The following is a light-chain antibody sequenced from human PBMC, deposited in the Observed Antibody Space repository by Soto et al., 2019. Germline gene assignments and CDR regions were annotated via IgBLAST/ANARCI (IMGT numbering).Light chain of an antibody. J-gene: IGKJ1*01. CDR3: QQYGSSPRT. Sequence: EMVMTQSPATLSVSPGERATLSCRASQSVGINLAWHQRKPGQAPRLLIYDASNRATGIPARFSGSGSGTDFTLTISRLEPEDFAVYYCQQYGSSPRTFGQGTKVDI. CDR2: DAS. CDR1: QSVGIN. V-gene: IGKV3-20*01.